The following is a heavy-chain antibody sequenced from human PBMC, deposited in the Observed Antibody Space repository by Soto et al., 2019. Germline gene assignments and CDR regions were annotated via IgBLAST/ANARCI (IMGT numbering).Heavy chain of an antibody. CDR1: GGSISSSSYY. CDR2: IYYSGST. J-gene: IGHJ4*02. CDR3: VRHRLLTPPVY. D-gene: IGHD1-26*01. Sequence: PSETLSLTCTVSGGSISSSSYYWGWIRQPPRKGLEWIGSIYYSGSTYYNPSLKSRVTISVDTSKNQFSLKLSSVTAAETAVYYCVRHRLLTPPVYWGQGTPVTVSS. V-gene: IGHV4-39*01.